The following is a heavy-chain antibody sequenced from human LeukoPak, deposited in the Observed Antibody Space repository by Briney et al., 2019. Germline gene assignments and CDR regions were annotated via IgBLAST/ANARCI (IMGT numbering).Heavy chain of an antibody. CDR1: GFTFSSYW. D-gene: IGHD6-13*01. J-gene: IGHJ4*02. CDR2: IYYSGST. CDR3: ARFSSIAAAFDY. V-gene: IGHV4-4*02. Sequence: PGGSLRLSCAASGFTFSSYWMSWVRQAPGKGLEWIGSIYYSGSTNYNPSLKSRVTISVDTSKNQFSLNLSSVTAADTAVYYCARFSSIAAAFDYWGLGTLVTVSS.